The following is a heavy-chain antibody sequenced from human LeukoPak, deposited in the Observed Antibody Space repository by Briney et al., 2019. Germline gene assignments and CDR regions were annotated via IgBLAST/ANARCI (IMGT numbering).Heavy chain of an antibody. CDR1: GGSFSGYY. V-gene: IGHV4-34*01. J-gene: IGHJ6*02. CDR2: INHSGST. CDR3: ARSVVPAAIRLHGMDV. Sequence: SETLSLTCAVYGGSFSGYYWSWIRQPPGKGLEWIGEINHSGSTNYNPSLKSRVTISVDTSKNQFSLKLSSVTAAGTAVYYCARSVVPAAIRLHGMDVWGQGTTVTVSS. D-gene: IGHD2-2*02.